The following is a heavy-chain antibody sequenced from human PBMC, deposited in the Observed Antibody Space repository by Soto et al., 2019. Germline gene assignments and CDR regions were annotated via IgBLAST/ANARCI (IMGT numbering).Heavy chain of an antibody. Sequence: GGSLRLSCAASGFSFSSYAMSWVRQAPGKGLEWVSSGGTYYADSVKGRFTVSRDNSKNRLYLQMNSLRAEDAAVYYCAKGASRYSGSSEGYFDYWGQGTLVTVSS. CDR1: GFSFSSYA. CDR3: AKGASRYSGSSEGYFDY. CDR2: GGT. J-gene: IGHJ4*02. D-gene: IGHD1-26*01. V-gene: IGHV3-23*01.